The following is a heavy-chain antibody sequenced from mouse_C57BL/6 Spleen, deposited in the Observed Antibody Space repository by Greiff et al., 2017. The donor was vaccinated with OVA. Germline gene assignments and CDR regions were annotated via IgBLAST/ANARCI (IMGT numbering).Heavy chain of an antibody. V-gene: IGHV1-82*01. D-gene: IGHD1-1*01. J-gene: IGHJ4*01. CDR3: ARDYGSSTSMDY. CDR2: IYPGDGDT. CDR1: GYAFSSSW. Sequence: VQLQQSGPELVKPGASVKISCKASGYAFSSSWMNWVKQRPGKGLEWIGRIYPGDGDTNYNGKFKGKATLTADKSSSTAYMQLSSLTSEDSAVYFCARDYGSSTSMDYWGQGTSVTVSS.